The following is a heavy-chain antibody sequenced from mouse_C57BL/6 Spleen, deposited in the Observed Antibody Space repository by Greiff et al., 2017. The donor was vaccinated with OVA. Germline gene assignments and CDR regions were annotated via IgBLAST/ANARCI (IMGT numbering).Heavy chain of an antibody. CDR2: INPSTGGT. D-gene: IGHD2-2*01. Sequence: EVQLQQSGPELVKPGASVKISCKASGYSFTGYYMNWVKQSPEKSLEWIGEINPSTGGTTYNQKFKAKATLTVDKSSSTAYMQLKSLTSEDSAVYYSARGYAGYWGQGTTLTVSS. V-gene: IGHV1-42*01. J-gene: IGHJ2*01. CDR1: GYSFTGYY. CDR3: ARGYAGY.